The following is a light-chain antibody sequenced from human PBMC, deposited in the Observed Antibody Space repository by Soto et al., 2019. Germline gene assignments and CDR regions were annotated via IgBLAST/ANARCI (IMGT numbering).Light chain of an antibody. Sequence: QLVLTQSPSASASLGASGKLTCTLSSGHSNYAIAWHQQQPEKGPRYLMKVNSEGGHAKGDGIPARSSGSSSGAERFLTISSLQSEDEADYYCQTWDTNIPVFGGGSKLTVL. CDR1: SGHSNYA. CDR3: QTWDTNIPV. CDR2: VNSEGGH. V-gene: IGLV4-69*01. J-gene: IGLJ3*02.